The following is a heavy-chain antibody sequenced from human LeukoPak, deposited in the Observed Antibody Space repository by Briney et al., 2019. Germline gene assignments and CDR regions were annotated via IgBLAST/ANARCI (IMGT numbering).Heavy chain of an antibody. CDR1: GYTFTGYY. CDR3: ATARITMVPFDFDY. V-gene: IGHV1-2*02. CDR2: INPNSGGT. J-gene: IGHJ4*02. Sequence: ASVKVSCKASGYTFTGYYIHWVRQAPGQGLEWMGWINPNSGGTNYAQKFQGRVTMTEDTSTDTAYMELSSLRSEDTAVYYCATARITMVPFDFDYWGQGTLVTVSS. D-gene: IGHD3-10*01.